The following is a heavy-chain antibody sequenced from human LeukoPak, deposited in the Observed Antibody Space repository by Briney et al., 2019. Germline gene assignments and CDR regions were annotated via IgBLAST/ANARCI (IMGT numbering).Heavy chain of an antibody. Sequence: SETLSLTCTVSGGSISSGDYYWSWIRQPPGKGLEWIGYIHYSGSTYYNPSLKSRVTISVDTSKNQFSLKLSSVTAADTAVYYCARYTVTTIGFDPWGQGTLVTVSS. CDR2: IHYSGST. CDR3: ARYTVTTIGFDP. CDR1: GGSISSGDYY. J-gene: IGHJ5*02. D-gene: IGHD4-17*01. V-gene: IGHV4-30-4*01.